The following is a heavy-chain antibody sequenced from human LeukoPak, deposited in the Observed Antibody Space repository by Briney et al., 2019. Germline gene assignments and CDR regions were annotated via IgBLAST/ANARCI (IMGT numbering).Heavy chain of an antibody. V-gene: IGHV4-39*07. D-gene: IGHD5-18*01. CDR3: ARHAPPDTAMETDY. CDR2: IYYSGST. J-gene: IGHJ4*02. Sequence: PSETLSLTCTVSGGSISSSSYYWGWIRQPPGKGLEWIGSIYYSGSTYYNPSLKSRVTISVDTSKNQFSLKLSSVTAADTAVYYCARHAPPDTAMETDYWGQGTLVTVSS. CDR1: GGSISSSSYY.